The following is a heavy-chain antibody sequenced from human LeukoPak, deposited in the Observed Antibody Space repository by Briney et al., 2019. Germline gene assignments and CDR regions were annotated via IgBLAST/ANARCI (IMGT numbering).Heavy chain of an antibody. D-gene: IGHD3-10*01. CDR3: ARKGVIPRNWFDP. V-gene: IGHV4-34*01. Sequence: SESLSLTCAVYGGPFSGYYWSWIRQPPGKGLEWIGEINHSGSTNYNPSLKSRVTISVDTSKNQFSLKLSSVTAADTAVYYCARKGVIPRNWFDPWGQGTLVTVSS. CDR2: INHSGST. CDR1: GGPFSGYY. J-gene: IGHJ5*02.